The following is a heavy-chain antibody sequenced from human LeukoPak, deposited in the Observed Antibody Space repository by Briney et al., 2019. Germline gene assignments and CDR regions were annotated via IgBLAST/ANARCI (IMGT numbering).Heavy chain of an antibody. CDR3: ARVGLRYFDWLPSYFDY. CDR2: INPNSGGT. CDR1: GYTFTGYY. D-gene: IGHD3-9*01. J-gene: IGHJ4*02. Sequence: ASVKVSCKASGYTFTGYYMHWVRQAPGQGLEWMGWINPNSGGTNYAQKFQGRVTMTRNTSISTAYMELSSLRSEDTAVYYCARVGLRYFDWLPSYFDYWGQGTLVTVSS. V-gene: IGHV1-2*02.